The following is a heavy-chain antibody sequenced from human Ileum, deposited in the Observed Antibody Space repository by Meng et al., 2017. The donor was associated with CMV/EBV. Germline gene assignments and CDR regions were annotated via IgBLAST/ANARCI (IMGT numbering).Heavy chain of an antibody. CDR2: MTGVTNII. J-gene: IGHJ4*02. CDR3: ARRVCNSITCPGPDYYFDS. V-gene: IGHV3-48*03. D-gene: IGHD2/OR15-2a*01. Sequence: GESLKISCVASGFIFSDSEMIWVRQVPGKGLEWVAYMTGVTNIIYYEDSVKGRFIISRDNAKSSLYLQMSSLRAEDTALYYCARRVCNSITCPGPDYYFDSWGQGTLVTVSS. CDR1: GFIFSDSE.